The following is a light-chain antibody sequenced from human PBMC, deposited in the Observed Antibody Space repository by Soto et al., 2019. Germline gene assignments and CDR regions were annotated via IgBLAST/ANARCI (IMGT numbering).Light chain of an antibody. CDR2: KAS. CDR1: QSISSW. Sequence: DIQMTQSPSTLSASVGDRVTITCRASQSISSWLAWYQQKPGKAPKLLIYKASSLESGVPSRFSGNGSGTEFTLTISSLQPEDSATYFCQQYKTYSTWTFGQGTKVDIK. V-gene: IGKV1-5*03. J-gene: IGKJ1*01. CDR3: QQYKTYSTWT.